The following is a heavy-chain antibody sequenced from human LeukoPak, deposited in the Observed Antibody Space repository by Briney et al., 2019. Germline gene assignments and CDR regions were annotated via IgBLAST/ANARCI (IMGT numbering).Heavy chain of an antibody. CDR3: SRESGAFCPFGY. Sequence: SETLTLTCVASGFSFSSSNLRWFVRAPGEGLLGLVGKISLSSETNYDASVKGRFTMSSDGSKNPLSLTLTSVTAADTAVYYCSRESGAFCPFGYWGQGTLVIVPP. CDR1: GFSFSSSNL. CDR2: ISLSSET. J-gene: IGHJ4*02. V-gene: IGHV4/OR15-8*02. D-gene: IGHD1-26*01.